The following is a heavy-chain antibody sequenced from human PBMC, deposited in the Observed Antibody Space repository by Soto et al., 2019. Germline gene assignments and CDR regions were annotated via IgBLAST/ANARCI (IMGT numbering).Heavy chain of an antibody. CDR2: IYHSGST. Sequence: SETLSLTCAVSGGSISSSNWWSWVRQPPGKGLEWIGEIYHSGSTNYNPSLKSRVTISVDKSKNQFPLKLSSVTAADTAVYYCATFDSSASDAFDIWGQGTMVTVSS. CDR3: ATFDSSASDAFDI. V-gene: IGHV4-4*02. D-gene: IGHD3-22*01. J-gene: IGHJ3*02. CDR1: GGSISSSNW.